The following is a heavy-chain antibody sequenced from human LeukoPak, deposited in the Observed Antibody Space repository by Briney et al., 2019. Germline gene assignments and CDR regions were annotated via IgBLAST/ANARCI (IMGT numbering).Heavy chain of an antibody. J-gene: IGHJ4*02. CDR1: GFTFTSLP. CDR3: AMDYYDSNGYSRGWDY. CDR2: PSTHGSDE. V-gene: IGHV3-30*04. Sequence: PGKSLRLSCAASGFTFTSLPLHWVRQAPGKGLEWVAVPSTHGSDEYYADSVKGRFTVFSDNSKKTVYLQMDSLRAEDTAVYHCAMDYYDSNGYSRGWDYWGQGTLVTVSS. D-gene: IGHD3-22*01.